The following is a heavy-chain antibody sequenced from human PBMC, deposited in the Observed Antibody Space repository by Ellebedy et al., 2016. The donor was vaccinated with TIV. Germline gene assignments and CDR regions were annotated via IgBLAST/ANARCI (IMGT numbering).Heavy chain of an antibody. J-gene: IGHJ4*02. V-gene: IGHV3-74*01. CDR1: GFTFSTYW. D-gene: IGHD4-11*01. CDR3: GRQYDH. Sequence: GESLKISCAASGFTFSTYWMHWVRQAPGKGLVWVSRINGDGSSTNYADSVKGRFTISRDNAKNTLYLQMDSLRVDDTAVYYCGRQYDHWGKGSLVTVSS. CDR2: INGDGSST.